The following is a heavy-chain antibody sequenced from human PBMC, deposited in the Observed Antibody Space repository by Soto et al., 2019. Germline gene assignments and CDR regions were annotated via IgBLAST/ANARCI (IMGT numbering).Heavy chain of an antibody. J-gene: IGHJ6*02. CDR1: GFTFSSYA. CDR2: ISYDGSNK. D-gene: IGHD3-3*01. Sequence: QVQLVESGGGVVQPGRSLGLSCAASGFTFSSYAMHWVRQAPGKGLEWVAVISYDGSNKYYADSVKGRFTISRDNSKNTLYLQMNSLRAEDTAVYYCAREKKVPYYDFWSGYYKTNYYYYGMDVWGQGTTVTVSS. CDR3: AREKKVPYYDFWSGYYKTNYYYYGMDV. V-gene: IGHV3-30-3*01.